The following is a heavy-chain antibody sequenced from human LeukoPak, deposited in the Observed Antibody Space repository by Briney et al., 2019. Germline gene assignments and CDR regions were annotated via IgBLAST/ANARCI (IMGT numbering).Heavy chain of an antibody. D-gene: IGHD3-9*01. CDR2: IRTTAEGAKYA. J-gene: IGHJ4*02. V-gene: IGHV3-48*02. CDR3: AAGLRYAFDY. CDR1: GFSFTDYT. Sequence: PGGSLRLSCATSGFSFTDYTMNWVRQAPGKGLEWISNIRTTAEGAKYAYYADSVKGRVTISRDDGKNTLYLHMNSLRDDDTAVYYCAAGLRYAFDYWGQGILVTVSS.